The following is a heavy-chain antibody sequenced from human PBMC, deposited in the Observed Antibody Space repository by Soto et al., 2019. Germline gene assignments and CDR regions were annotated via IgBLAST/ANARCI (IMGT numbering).Heavy chain of an antibody. CDR2: INPNSGGT. Sequence: QVQLVQSGAEVKKPGASVKVSCKASGYTFTGYYMHWVRQAPGQGLEWMGWINPNSGGTNYAQKFQGRVTMTRDTSIATAYMELSSLRSDDTAVYYCARGISTTSFYTCNWFDPWGQGTLVTVSS. CDR3: ARGISTTSFYTCNWFDP. D-gene: IGHD2-2*02. CDR1: GYTFTGYY. J-gene: IGHJ5*02. V-gene: IGHV1-2*02.